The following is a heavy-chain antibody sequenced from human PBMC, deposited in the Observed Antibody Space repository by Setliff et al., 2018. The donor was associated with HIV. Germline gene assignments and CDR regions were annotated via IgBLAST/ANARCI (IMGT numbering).Heavy chain of an antibody. CDR2: IHYTGSN. J-gene: IGHJ5*01. CDR3: ARGGNSRAAWFDS. Sequence: KTSETLSLTCSVSGGSITSGGHYWSWIRHLPGKDLEWIGYIHYTGSNFYNPSLTDRLTLSVDTSDNQFSLKLTSVTAADTAVYYCARGGNSRAAWFDSWGQGTLVTVSS. V-gene: IGHV4-31*02. D-gene: IGHD5-12*01. CDR1: GGSITSGGHY.